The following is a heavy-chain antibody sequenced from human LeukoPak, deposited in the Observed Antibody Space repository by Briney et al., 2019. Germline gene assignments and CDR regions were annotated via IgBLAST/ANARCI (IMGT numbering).Heavy chain of an antibody. CDR1: GYTFTSYG. Sequence: ASVKVSCKASGYTFTSYGISWVRQAPGQGLEWMGWISGYNGHTNYAQKLQGRVTMTTDTSTSTAYMELWSLRSDDTAVYYCARPVTTVGFDYWGQGTLVTVSS. D-gene: IGHD4-23*01. J-gene: IGHJ4*02. CDR3: ARPVTTVGFDY. V-gene: IGHV1-18*01. CDR2: ISGYNGHT.